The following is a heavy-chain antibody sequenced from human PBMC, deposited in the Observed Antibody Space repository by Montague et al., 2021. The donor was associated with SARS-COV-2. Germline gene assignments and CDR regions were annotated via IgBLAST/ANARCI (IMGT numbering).Heavy chain of an antibody. Sequence: SETQSLTCTVSGGSISSSSYYWGWIRQPPGKGLEWIGSIYYNGSTYYNPSLKSRVTISVDTSKNQFSLKLSSVTAADTAVYYCARVGRQQLVRLSGMDVWGQGTTVTVSS. CDR1: GGSISSSSYY. D-gene: IGHD6-13*01. CDR2: IYYNGST. CDR3: ARVGRQQLVRLSGMDV. J-gene: IGHJ6*02. V-gene: IGHV4-39*07.